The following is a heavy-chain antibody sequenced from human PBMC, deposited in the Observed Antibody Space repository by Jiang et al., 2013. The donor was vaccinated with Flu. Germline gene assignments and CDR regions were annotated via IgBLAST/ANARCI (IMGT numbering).Heavy chain of an antibody. CDR2: ISYDGSNK. D-gene: IGHD2-8*01. CDR3: AALMVYPDY. Sequence: VQLLESGGGVVQPGRSLRLSCAASGFTFSSYAMHWVRQAPGKGLEWVAVISYDGSNKYYADSVKGRFTISRDNSKNTLYLQMNSLRAEDTAVYYCAALMVYPDYWGQGTLVTVSS. CDR1: GFTFSSYA. J-gene: IGHJ4*02. V-gene: IGHV3-30*01.